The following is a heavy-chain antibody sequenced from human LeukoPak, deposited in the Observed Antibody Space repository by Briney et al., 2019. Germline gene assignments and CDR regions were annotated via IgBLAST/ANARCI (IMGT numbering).Heavy chain of an antibody. J-gene: IGHJ5*02. CDR1: GFTFSSNY. V-gene: IGHV3-7*01. Sequence: GGSLRLSCAASGFTFSSNYMSWVRQAPGKGLEWVANIKQDGSEKYYVDSVKGRFTISRDNAKNSLYLQMNSLRAEDTAVYYCARDYWFDHWGQGTLVTVSS. CDR3: ARDYWFDH. CDR2: IKQDGSEK.